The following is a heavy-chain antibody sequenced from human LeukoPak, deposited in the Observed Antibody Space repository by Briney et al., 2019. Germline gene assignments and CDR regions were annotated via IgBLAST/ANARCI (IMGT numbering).Heavy chain of an antibody. CDR1: GGSISSGGYY. CDR2: IYYSGST. D-gene: IGHD6-13*01. CDR3: AREDSSSWYSTSPIGTWFDP. V-gene: IGHV4-61*08. Sequence: PSETLSLTCTVSGGSISSGGYYWSWIRQPPGKGLEWIGYIYYSGSTNYNPSLKSRVTISVDTSKNQFSLKLSSVTAADTAVYYCAREDSSSWYSTSPIGTWFDPWGQGTLVTVSS. J-gene: IGHJ5*02.